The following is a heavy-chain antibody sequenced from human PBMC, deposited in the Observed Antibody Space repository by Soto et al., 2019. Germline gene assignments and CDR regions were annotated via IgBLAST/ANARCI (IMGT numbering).Heavy chain of an antibody. CDR3: ARSGDSFGFTDY. CDR1: GGSITGYY. D-gene: IGHD5-18*01. CDR2: VFYKGNT. Sequence: QVQLQESGPGLVKPSETLSLTCTVSGGSITGYYWTWIRQPPGKGLEWIGYVFYKGNTNYNPSLKRRVTISVDTSANLFSLRLSSVTAADTAVYYCARSGDSFGFTDYWGQGTLVTVSS. V-gene: IGHV4-59*01. J-gene: IGHJ4*02.